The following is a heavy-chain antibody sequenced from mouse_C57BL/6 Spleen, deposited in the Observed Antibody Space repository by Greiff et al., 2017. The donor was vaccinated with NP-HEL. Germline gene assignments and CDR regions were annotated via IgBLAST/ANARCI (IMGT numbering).Heavy chain of an antibody. CDR3: ARGYGSRYYFDY. Sequence: VQLQQSGPELVKPGASVKISCKASGYSFTGYYMNWVKQSPEQSLEWIGEINPSTGGTTYNQKFKAKATLTVDKSSSTAYMQLKSLTSEDSAVYYCARGYGSRYYFDYWGQGTTLTVSS. D-gene: IGHD1-1*01. CDR2: INPSTGGT. J-gene: IGHJ2*01. V-gene: IGHV1-42*01. CDR1: GYSFTGYY.